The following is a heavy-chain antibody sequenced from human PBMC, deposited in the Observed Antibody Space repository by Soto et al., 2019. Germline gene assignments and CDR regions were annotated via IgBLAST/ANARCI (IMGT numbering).Heavy chain of an antibody. CDR2: IHYNGNT. J-gene: IGHJ4*02. Sequence: PSETLSLTCTVSGGSISSSSYYWGWIRQPPGKGLEWIGSIHYNGNTKYNPSLKSRVSMSVDTSKNQFSLRLISVTAADTAKYFCGREGNHGRWLHPLDFWGRGTLVPVP. V-gene: IGHV4-39*07. CDR1: GGSISSSSYY. CDR3: GREGNHGRWLHPLDF. D-gene: IGHD5-12*01.